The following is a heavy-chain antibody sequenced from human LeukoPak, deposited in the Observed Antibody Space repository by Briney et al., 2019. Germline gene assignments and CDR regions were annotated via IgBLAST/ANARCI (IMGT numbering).Heavy chain of an antibody. Sequence: PGGSLRLSCAASGFTFSSYAMSWVRQAPGKGLEWVSTIGDNGDSTYYADSVKGRFTISRDNSKNTLGLQMNSLRAHDTAVYYCAKYDYGGNPNEYYFDYWGQGTLVTVSS. J-gene: IGHJ4*02. CDR2: IGDNGDST. V-gene: IGHV3-23*01. CDR3: AKYDYGGNPNEYYFDY. D-gene: IGHD4-23*01. CDR1: GFTFSSYA.